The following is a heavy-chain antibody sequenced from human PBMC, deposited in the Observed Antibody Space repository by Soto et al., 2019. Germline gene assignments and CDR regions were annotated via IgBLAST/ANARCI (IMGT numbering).Heavy chain of an antibody. Sequence: EVQLLESGGGLVQPGGSLRLSCAASGFTFSSYAMSWVRQAPGKGREWVSAISGSGGSTYYADFVKGRFTISRYNSKNTLYLQMDSLRAEATSVYYCAKENGYSSSWFEVDYWGRGTLVTVSS. J-gene: IGHJ4*02. CDR1: GFTFSSYA. CDR3: AKENGYSSSWFEVDY. CDR2: ISGSGGST. V-gene: IGHV3-23*01. D-gene: IGHD6-13*01.